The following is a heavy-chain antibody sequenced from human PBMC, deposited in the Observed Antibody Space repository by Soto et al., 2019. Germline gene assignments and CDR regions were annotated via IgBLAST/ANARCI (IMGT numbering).Heavy chain of an antibody. D-gene: IGHD2-8*01. J-gene: IGHJ5*01. CDR2: TYYRSNWYT. V-gene: IGHV6-1*01. CDR1: GDSVSTNIAT. Sequence: QIHLQQSGPGLVKPSQPLSLTVAISGDSVSTNIATWAWIGHSPPGGLGWLGRTYYRSNWYTDYAVSVKGRITISPDTSNNQLSLQLNSVTPDDTAVYYCARLIGNSWLDSWGQGTLVTVSS. CDR3: ARLIGNSWLDS.